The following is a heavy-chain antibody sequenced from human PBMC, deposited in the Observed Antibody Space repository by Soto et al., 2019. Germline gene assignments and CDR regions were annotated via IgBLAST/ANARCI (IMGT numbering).Heavy chain of an antibody. CDR1: GGTFSNSA. J-gene: IGHJ5*02. D-gene: IGHD1-7*01. Sequence: QVQLVQSGAEVKKPGSSVKVSCKASGGTFSNSAIYWVRQAPGQGLVWMGGFNPIFGAAYYAQTFQGRVTITADESTGTVYMDLSSLRSEDTAVYYCAVGNSTTHNWFDPWGQGTLVTVSS. CDR2: FNPIFGAA. V-gene: IGHV1-69*01. CDR3: AVGNSTTHNWFDP.